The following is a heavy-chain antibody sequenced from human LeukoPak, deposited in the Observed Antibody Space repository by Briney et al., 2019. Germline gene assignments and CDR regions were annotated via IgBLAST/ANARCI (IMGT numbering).Heavy chain of an antibody. J-gene: IGHJ4*02. CDR1: GFTFSDYW. Sequence: GGSLRLSCTASGFTFSDYWMDWARQAPGKGLEWVASTKPDGSEIYYVDAVQGRFTISRDNAKNSLYLQMNSLRAEDTAVYYCARGGAALYWGQGTLVTVSA. D-gene: IGHD6-6*01. CDR3: ARGGAALY. CDR2: TKPDGSEI. V-gene: IGHV3-7*02.